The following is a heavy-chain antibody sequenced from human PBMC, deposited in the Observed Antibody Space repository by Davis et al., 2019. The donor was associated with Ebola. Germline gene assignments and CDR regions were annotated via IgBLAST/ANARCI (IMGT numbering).Heavy chain of an antibody. Sequence: SETLSLTCTVSGGSISSGDYYWSWIRQPPGKGLEWIGYIYYSGNAYYSPSLKSRVTISLDTSKNQFSLKLSSVTAADTAVYFCARGRPSTVTTAYYAMDVWGKGTTVTVSS. CDR2: IYYSGNA. D-gene: IGHD4-17*01. V-gene: IGHV4-30-4*01. CDR3: ARGRPSTVTTAYYAMDV. CDR1: GGSISSGDYY. J-gene: IGHJ6*04.